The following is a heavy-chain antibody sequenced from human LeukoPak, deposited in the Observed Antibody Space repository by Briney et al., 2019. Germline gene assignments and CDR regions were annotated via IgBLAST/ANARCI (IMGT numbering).Heavy chain of an antibody. CDR3: ARDREAVANWGYDWFDP. V-gene: IGHV4-4*07. Sequence: SETLSLTCTVSGGSISYYYWSWIRQPAGKGLEWIGGVYSSGSANYNPSLKRRVTISVDTSKNQFFLKLSSVTAADTAVYYCARDREAVANWGYDWFDPWGQGTLVTVSS. J-gene: IGHJ5*02. CDR1: GGSISYYY. D-gene: IGHD7-27*01. CDR2: VYSSGSA.